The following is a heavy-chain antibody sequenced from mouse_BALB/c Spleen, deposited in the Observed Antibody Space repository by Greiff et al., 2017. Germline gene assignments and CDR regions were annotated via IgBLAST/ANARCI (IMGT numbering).Heavy chain of an antibody. D-gene: IGHD4-1*01. CDR2: IYPGSGST. Sequence: LQQPGSELVRPGASVKLSCKASGYTFTSYWMHWVKQRHGQGLEWIGNIYPGSGSTNYDEKFKSKGTLTVDTSSSTAYMHLSSLTSEDSAVYYCTRSKLGGYYFDYWGQGTTLTVSS. CDR3: TRSKLGGYYFDY. V-gene: IGHV1S22*01. J-gene: IGHJ2*01. CDR1: GYTFTSYW.